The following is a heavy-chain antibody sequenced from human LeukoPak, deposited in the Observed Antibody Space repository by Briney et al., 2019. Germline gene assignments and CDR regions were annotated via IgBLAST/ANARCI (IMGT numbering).Heavy chain of an antibody. V-gene: IGHV3-15*01. D-gene: IGHD4-17*01. CDR3: TTIYTVTTQSLDC. Sequence: GGSLRPSCAGSGFTFSVAWMTWVRQPPGKGLEWVGRIRSKSDGGTTDYPAPVKGRFSISRDDSKKTLYLQMNSLRAEDTAVYYCTTIYTVTTQSLDCWGQGTLVTVSS. J-gene: IGHJ4*02. CDR1: GFTFSVAW. CDR2: IRSKSDGGTT.